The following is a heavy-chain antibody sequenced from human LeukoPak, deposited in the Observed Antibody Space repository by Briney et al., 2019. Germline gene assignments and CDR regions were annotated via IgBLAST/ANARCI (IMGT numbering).Heavy chain of an antibody. V-gene: IGHV3-30*02. J-gene: IGHJ4*02. CDR3: AKDRDSGSYYFDY. CDR2: IRYDGSNK. Sequence: GGPLRLSCAASGFTFSSYGMHWVRQAPGKGLEWVAFIRYDGSNKYYADSVKGRFTISRDNSKNTLYLQMNSLRAEDTAVYYCAKDRDSGSYYFDYWGQGTLVTVSS. CDR1: GFTFSSYG. D-gene: IGHD1-26*01.